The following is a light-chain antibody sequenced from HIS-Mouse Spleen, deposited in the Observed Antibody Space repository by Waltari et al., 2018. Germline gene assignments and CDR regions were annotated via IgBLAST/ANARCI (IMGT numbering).Light chain of an antibody. V-gene: IGLV3-10*01. Sequence: SYEPTQPPSVSVSPGQTARITCPGEALPKKYAYWYQQKSGQAPVLVIYEDSKRPSGIPERFSGSSSGTMATLTISGAQVEDEADYYCYSTDSSGNHRVFGGGTKLTVL. CDR2: EDS. CDR1: ALPKKY. J-gene: IGLJ2*01. CDR3: YSTDSSGNHRV.